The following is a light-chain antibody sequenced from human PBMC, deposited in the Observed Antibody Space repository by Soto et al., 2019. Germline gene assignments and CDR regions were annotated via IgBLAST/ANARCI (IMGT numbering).Light chain of an antibody. Sequence: QSALTQPASVSGSPGQSITISCTGTSSDVGAYNFVSWYQHHPGRAPKLIIYEVTIRPSGVSNRFSGSKSRNTASLTISGLQAEDEADYYCSSYTTSAPYVFGSGTKLTVL. CDR2: EVT. V-gene: IGLV2-14*01. CDR3: SSYTTSAPYV. J-gene: IGLJ1*01. CDR1: SSDVGAYNF.